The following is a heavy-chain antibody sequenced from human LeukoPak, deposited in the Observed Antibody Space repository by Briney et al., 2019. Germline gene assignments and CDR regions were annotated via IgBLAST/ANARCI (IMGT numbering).Heavy chain of an antibody. CDR2: IKQDGSEK. J-gene: IGHJ6*04. CDR1: GFAFSSYW. D-gene: IGHD3-10*02. V-gene: IGHV3-7*01. CDR3: AELGITMIGGV. Sequence: GGSLRLSCAAAGFAFSSYWMSWVRQAPGKGLEWVANIKQDGSEKYYVDSVKGRFSISRDNAKSSLYLQMNSLRAEDTAVYYCAELGITMIGGVWGKGTTVTISS.